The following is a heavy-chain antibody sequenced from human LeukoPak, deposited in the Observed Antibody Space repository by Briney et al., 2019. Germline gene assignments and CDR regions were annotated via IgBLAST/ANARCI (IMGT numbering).Heavy chain of an antibody. J-gene: IGHJ3*02. V-gene: IGHV4-59*11. D-gene: IGHD6-13*01. CDR3: ATDSSNTDAFDI. CDR2: IFYNGQT. CDR1: GDSISSHY. Sequence: SETLSLTCTVSGDSISSHYWSWIRQPPGKGLEWIGYIFYNGQTNYNPSLTSRVTMSVDTSKNQFSLRLSSVTATDTAIYYCATDSSNTDAFDIWGQGTMVTVSS.